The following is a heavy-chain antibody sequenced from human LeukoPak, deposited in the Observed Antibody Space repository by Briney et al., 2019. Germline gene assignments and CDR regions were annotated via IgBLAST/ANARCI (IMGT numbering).Heavy chain of an antibody. J-gene: IGHJ6*03. V-gene: IGHV4-59*08. CDR1: GGSISSYY. CDR3: ARGELLGGYYDYYYMDV. D-gene: IGHD1-26*01. Sequence: SETLSLTCTVSGGSISSYYWSWIRQPPGKGLEWIGYIYYSGSTNYNPSLKSRVTISVDTSKNQFSLKLSSVTAADTAVYYCARGELLGGYYDYYYMDVWGKGTTVTVSS. CDR2: IYYSGST.